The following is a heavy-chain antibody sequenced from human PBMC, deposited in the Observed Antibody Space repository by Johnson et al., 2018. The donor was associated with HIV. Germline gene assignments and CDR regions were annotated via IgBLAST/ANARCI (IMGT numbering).Heavy chain of an antibody. CDR3: ARAIAAAGTVGVDAFDS. J-gene: IGHJ3*02. CDR1: GFTFSDYF. Sequence: QVQLVESGGGLVKPGGSLRLSCAASGFTFSDYFISWIRQAPGKGLEWVSYISSSGSTIYYADSVKGRFTISRDNAKKSLFLQMNSLRAADTAVYYCARAIAAAGTVGVDAFDSWGQGTMVTVSS. CDR2: ISSSGSTI. V-gene: IGHV3-11*04. D-gene: IGHD6-13*01.